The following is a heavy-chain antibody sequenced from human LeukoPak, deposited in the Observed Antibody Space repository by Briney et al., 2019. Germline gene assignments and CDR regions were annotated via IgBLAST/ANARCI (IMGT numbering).Heavy chain of an antibody. Sequence: GRSLRLSCAASGFTFSSYEMNWVRQAPGKGLEWVSYISSSGSTIYYADSVKGRFTISRDNAKNSLYLQMNSLRAEDTAVYYCARDNYDSSTPYYFDYWGQGTLVTVSS. D-gene: IGHD3-22*01. J-gene: IGHJ4*02. CDR1: GFTFSSYE. CDR3: ARDNYDSSTPYYFDY. V-gene: IGHV3-48*03. CDR2: ISSSGSTI.